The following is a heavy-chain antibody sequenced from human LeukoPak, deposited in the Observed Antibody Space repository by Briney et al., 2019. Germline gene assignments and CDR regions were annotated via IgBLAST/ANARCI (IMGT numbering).Heavy chain of an antibody. J-gene: IGHJ4*02. Sequence: GGSLRLSCAASGFTFSSYSMNWVRQAPGKGLEWVSYISSSSSTIYYADSVKGRYTISRDNAKNSLYLQMNSLRAEDTAVYYCARESDFDYWGQGTLVTVSS. V-gene: IGHV3-48*04. CDR2: ISSSSSTI. CDR1: GFTFSSYS. CDR3: ARESDFDY.